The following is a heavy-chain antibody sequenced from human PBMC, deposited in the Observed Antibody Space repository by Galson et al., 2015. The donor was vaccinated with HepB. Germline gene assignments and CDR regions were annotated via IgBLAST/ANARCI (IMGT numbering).Heavy chain of an antibody. V-gene: IGHV3-23*01. D-gene: IGHD6-6*01. CDR3: ARSNIAARPFAY. J-gene: IGHJ4*02. CDR1: GFTFSSYA. CDR2: ISGSGAGT. Sequence: SLRLSCAASGFTFSSYAMNWVRQAPGKGLEWVSAISGSGAGTYYADSVKGRFTISRDNSKNTLFLQMNSLRAEDTAVYYCARSNIAARPFAYWGQGTLVTVSS.